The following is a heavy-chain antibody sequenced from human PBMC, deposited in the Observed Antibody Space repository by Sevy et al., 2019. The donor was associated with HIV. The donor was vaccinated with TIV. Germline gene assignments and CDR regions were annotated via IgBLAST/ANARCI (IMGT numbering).Heavy chain of an antibody. CDR2: FYYSEST. Sequence: SETLSLTCTVSGGSISISSYYWGWIRQPSGKGLEWIGSFYYSESTYYNPSLKSRVTISVDTSKNQFSLKLSSVTAADTAVYSCAIAFLAVAGSYYFDSWGQGTLVTFFS. J-gene: IGHJ4*02. CDR3: AIAFLAVAGSYYFDS. V-gene: IGHV4-39*01. CDR1: GGSISISSYY. D-gene: IGHD6-19*01.